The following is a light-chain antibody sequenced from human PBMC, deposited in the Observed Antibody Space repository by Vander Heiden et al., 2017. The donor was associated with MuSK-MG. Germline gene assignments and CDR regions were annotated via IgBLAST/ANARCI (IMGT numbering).Light chain of an antibody. Sequence: DIQMTQSPSTLSASVGDRVTITCRASQTICSWLAWYQQKPGKAPNLLIYKASNLESGVPSRFSGSGSGTEFTLTISSLQPDDFATYYCQQYNSYPCSFGQGTKLEIK. V-gene: IGKV1-5*03. CDR3: QQYNSYPCS. CDR2: KAS. CDR1: QTICSW. J-gene: IGKJ2*04.